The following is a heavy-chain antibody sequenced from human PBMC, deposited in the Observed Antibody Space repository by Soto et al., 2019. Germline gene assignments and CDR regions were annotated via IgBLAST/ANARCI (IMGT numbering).Heavy chain of an antibody. CDR2: ITNDGRSK. CDR1: GLTFSASG. V-gene: IGHV3-30*18. CDR3: AKDKWPTAIDF. D-gene: IGHD5-12*01. J-gene: IGHJ4*02. Sequence: QVHLVESGGGVVQPGRSLRLSCAASGLTFSASGMHWVRQAPGKGLEWVAFITNDGRSKSYADSVKGRFTISRDNSQNRMYLQMNGPGVEDTAVYYGAKDKWPTAIDFWGQGTLVSVSS.